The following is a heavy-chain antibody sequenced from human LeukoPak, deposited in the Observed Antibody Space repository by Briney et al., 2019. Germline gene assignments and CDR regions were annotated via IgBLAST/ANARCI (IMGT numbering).Heavy chain of an antibody. CDR3: ASGTETRSSLFDY. J-gene: IGHJ4*02. CDR1: GGSISSGGYS. CDR2: IYHSGST. Sequence: PSQTLSLTCAVSGGSISSGGYSWSWIRQPPGKGLEWIGYIYHSGSTYYNPFLKSRVTISVDRSKNQFSLKLSSVTAADTAVYYCASGTETRSSLFDYWGQGTLVTVSS. D-gene: IGHD6-6*01. V-gene: IGHV4-30-2*01.